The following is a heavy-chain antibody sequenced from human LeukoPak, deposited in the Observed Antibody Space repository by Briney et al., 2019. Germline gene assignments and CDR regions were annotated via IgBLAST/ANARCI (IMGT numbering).Heavy chain of an antibody. CDR3: ARVYCGGDCYLAGAFDI. CDR1: GGSISSYY. CDR2: IYYSGST. Sequence: TSGTLSLTCTVSGGSISSYYWSLIRQPPGKGLEWIGYIYYSGSTNYNPSLKSRVTISVDTSKNQFSLKLSSVTAADTAVYYCARVYCGGDCYLAGAFDIWGQGTMVTVSS. J-gene: IGHJ3*02. V-gene: IGHV4-59*01. D-gene: IGHD2-21*02.